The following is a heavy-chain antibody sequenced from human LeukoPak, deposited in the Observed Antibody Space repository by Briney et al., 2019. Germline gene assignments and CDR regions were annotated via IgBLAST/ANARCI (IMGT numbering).Heavy chain of an antibody. D-gene: IGHD7-27*01. CDR1: GFTFSSYT. Sequence: GGSLRLSCTASGFTFSSYTMSWVRQAPGKGLKWVSTITTGGPNTYYADSVKGRFTVSRDDSKNALYLQMNSLRAEDTAVYYCAKDGGLWVSAHWGDSWGRGTLVTVSS. CDR3: AKDGGLWVSAHWGDS. V-gene: IGHV3-23*01. CDR2: ITTGGPNT. J-gene: IGHJ4*02.